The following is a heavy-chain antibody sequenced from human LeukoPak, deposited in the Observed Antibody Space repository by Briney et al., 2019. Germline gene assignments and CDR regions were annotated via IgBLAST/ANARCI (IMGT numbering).Heavy chain of an antibody. J-gene: IGHJ4*02. CDR2: ISTSSIYI. Sequence: GGSLRLSCAASGFTFSKYNMNWVRQAPGKGLEWVSSISTSSIYIYQADSVKGRFTVSRDNARNSLFLQMNSLRAEDTALYYCAKDIKGSGSSGGFDYWGQGTLVTVSS. CDR3: AKDIKGSGSSGGFDY. D-gene: IGHD3-10*01. CDR1: GFTFSKYN. V-gene: IGHV3-21*04.